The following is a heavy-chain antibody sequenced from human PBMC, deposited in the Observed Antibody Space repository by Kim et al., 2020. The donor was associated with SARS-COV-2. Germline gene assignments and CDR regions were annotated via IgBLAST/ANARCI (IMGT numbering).Heavy chain of an antibody. V-gene: IGHV4-34*01. CDR1: GGSFSGYY. D-gene: IGHD2-2*01. J-gene: IGHJ6*02. Sequence: SETLSLTCAVYGGSFSGYYWSWIRQPPGKGLEWIGEINHSGSTNYNPSLKSRVTISVDTSKIQFSLKLSSVTAADTAVYYCARGPLSRIYSVVPAAMGGQYYYGMDVWGQGTTVTVSS. CDR2: INHSGST. CDR3: ARGPLSRIYSVVPAAMGGQYYYGMDV.